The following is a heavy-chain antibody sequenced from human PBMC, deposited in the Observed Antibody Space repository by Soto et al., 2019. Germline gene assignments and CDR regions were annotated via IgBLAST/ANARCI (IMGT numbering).Heavy chain of an antibody. Sequence: QVQLVQSGAEVKKPGSSVKVSCKASGGTFSSYAISWVRQAPGQGLEWMGGIIPIFGTANYAQKFQGRVTTTADKPTNKAYMVRSSLKSEDTVVSFSALGPDPLSYIYGYGSVDMWGNRTMV. CDR3: ALGPDPLSYIYGYGSVDM. J-gene: IGHJ3*02. CDR2: IIPIFGTA. D-gene: IGHD5-18*01. CDR1: GGTFSSYA. V-gene: IGHV1-69*06.